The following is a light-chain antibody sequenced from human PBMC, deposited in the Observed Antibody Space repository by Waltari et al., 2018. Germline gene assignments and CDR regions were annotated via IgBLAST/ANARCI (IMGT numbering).Light chain of an antibody. CDR2: ADS. CDR1: TLGDKN. V-gene: IGLV3-1*01. CDR3: QAWDSNIGV. J-gene: IGLJ2*01. Sequence: SYEVTQPPSVSVSPGQTASITCSGDTLGDKNVCWYQQKPGQSPVLVIHADSKRPSGIPERISGSNSGNTATLTISGTQAMDEADYYCQAWDSNIGVFGGGTKLTVL.